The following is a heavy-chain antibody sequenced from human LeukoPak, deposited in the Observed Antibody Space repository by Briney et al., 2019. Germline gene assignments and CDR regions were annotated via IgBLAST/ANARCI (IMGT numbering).Heavy chain of an antibody. Sequence: SETLSLTCTVSGGSISSYYWSWIRQPPGKGLEWIGNIYYSGSTNYNPSLKSRVTISVDTSKNQFSLKLSSVTAADTAVYYCARATKISARGGITMVRGKWWYFDYWGQGTLVTVSS. CDR3: ARATKISARGGITMVRGKWWYFDY. J-gene: IGHJ4*02. CDR2: IYYSGST. V-gene: IGHV4-59*01. D-gene: IGHD3-10*01. CDR1: GGSISSYY.